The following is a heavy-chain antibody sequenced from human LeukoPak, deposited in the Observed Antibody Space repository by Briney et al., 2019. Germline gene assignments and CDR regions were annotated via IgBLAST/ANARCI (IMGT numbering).Heavy chain of an antibody. CDR2: IYYDGSKD. D-gene: IGHD4-11*01. J-gene: IGHJ4*02. V-gene: IGHV3-30*12. CDR1: GFTFNYYG. CDR3: ARSGGLQKFDY. Sequence: GGSLRLSCAASGFTFNYYGFHWVRQAPGKGLGWVAVIYYDGSKDYYVDSVKGRFTISRDDSKNTLYLHMNSLRAEDTAVYYCARSGGLQKFDYWGQGTLVTVSS.